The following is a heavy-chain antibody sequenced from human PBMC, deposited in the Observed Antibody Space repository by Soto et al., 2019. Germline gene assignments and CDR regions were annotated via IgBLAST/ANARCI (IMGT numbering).Heavy chain of an antibody. CDR3: ARDGDIEGGPPPKNYAMDV. V-gene: IGHV3-33*08. Sequence: QVRLVESGGGVVQPGRSLRLSCAASGFTFRNFGFHWVRQAPGKGLEWVALVWYDGTNKYYAESLKGRVSISRDNSKNTLYLEMKSLRAEDTAVYYCARDGDIEGGPPPKNYAMDVWGQGTTVTVSS. J-gene: IGHJ6*02. CDR2: VWYDGTNK. D-gene: IGHD5-12*01. CDR1: GFTFRNFG.